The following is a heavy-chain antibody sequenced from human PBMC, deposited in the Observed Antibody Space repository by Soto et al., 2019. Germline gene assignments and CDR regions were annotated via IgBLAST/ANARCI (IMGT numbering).Heavy chain of an antibody. J-gene: IGHJ5*02. V-gene: IGHV3-53*01. CDR1: GFNVNSSY. Sequence: GGSLRLSCAASGFNVNSSYMTWIRQAPGKGLQWVADISSGGTTKYADSVRGRFSISRDMSKNTLYLQMNSLRVEDTAIYSCARQFPSDNYGNRLDPWGQGTLVTVPS. CDR3: ARQFPSDNYGNRLDP. D-gene: IGHD4-17*01. CDR2: ISSGGTT.